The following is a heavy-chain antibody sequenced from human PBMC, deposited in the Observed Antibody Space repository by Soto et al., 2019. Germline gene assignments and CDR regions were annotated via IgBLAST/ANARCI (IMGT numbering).Heavy chain of an antibody. CDR2: ISGSGGGT. CDR3: TKHLSNGSPDY. D-gene: IGHD2-8*01. Sequence: GGSLRLSCAASGFTFSSYSMNWVHQAPGKGLEWVSLISGSGGGTYYADSVKGRFTISRDNAKNTLYLQMNSLRAEDTAVFYCTKHLSNGSPDYWGQGTLVTVSS. J-gene: IGHJ4*02. V-gene: IGHV3-23*01. CDR1: GFTFSSYS.